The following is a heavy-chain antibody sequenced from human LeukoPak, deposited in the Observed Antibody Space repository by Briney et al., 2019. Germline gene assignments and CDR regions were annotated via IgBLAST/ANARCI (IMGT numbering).Heavy chain of an antibody. CDR3: ARDSSGWTQEIDY. Sequence: GGSLRLSCAASGFTFSLYGMHWVRQAPGKGLEWVAVIWYDGSNENYADSVKGRFTISRDNSRNTLYLQMNSLRAEDTAVYYCARDSSGWTQEIDYWGQGTLVTVSS. D-gene: IGHD6-19*01. V-gene: IGHV3-33*01. CDR1: GFTFSLYG. CDR2: IWYDGSNE. J-gene: IGHJ4*02.